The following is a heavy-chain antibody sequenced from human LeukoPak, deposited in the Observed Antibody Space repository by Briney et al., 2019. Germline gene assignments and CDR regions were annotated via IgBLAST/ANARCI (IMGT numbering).Heavy chain of an antibody. CDR2: ISAYNGNT. Sequence: ASVRVSCKASGYTFTSYYMHWVRQAPGQGLEWMGWISAYNGNTNYAQKLQGRVTMTTDTSTSTAYMELRSLRSDDTAVYYCARDLEGVSGYDSPWGQGTLVTVSS. D-gene: IGHD5-12*01. V-gene: IGHV1-18*04. CDR1: GYTFTSYY. CDR3: ARDLEGVSGYDSP. J-gene: IGHJ5*02.